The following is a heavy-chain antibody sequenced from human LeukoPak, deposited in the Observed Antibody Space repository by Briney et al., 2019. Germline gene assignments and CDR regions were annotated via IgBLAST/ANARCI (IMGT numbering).Heavy chain of an antibody. CDR3: AREPIIAAARGCYFDY. CDR2: IYYSGST. J-gene: IGHJ4*02. CDR1: GGSISSYY. V-gene: IGHV4-59*01. D-gene: IGHD6-13*01. Sequence: SETLSLTCTVSGGSISSYYWSWIRQPPGKGLEWIGYIYYSGSTNYNPSLKSRVTISVDTSKNQFSLKLSSVTAADTAVYHCAREPIIAAARGCYFDYWGQGTLVTVSS.